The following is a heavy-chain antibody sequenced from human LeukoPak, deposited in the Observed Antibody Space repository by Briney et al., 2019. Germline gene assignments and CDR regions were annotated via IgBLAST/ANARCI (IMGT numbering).Heavy chain of an antibody. V-gene: IGHV3-23*01. J-gene: IGHJ4*02. CDR3: AKGKYCTNGVCSHDY. D-gene: IGHD2-8*01. CDR2: ISGSVGST. Sequence: GGSLRLSCAASGFTFSSYAMSWVRQAPGKGLEWVSAISGSVGSTYYADSVKGRFTISRDNSKNTLYLQMNSLRAEDTAVYYCAKGKYCTNGVCSHDYWGQGTLVTVSS. CDR1: GFTFSSYA.